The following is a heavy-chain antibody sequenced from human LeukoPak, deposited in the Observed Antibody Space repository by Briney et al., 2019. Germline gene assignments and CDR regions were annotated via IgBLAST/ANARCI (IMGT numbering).Heavy chain of an antibody. V-gene: IGHV1-18*01. Sequence: GASVKVSCKPSGYTFNNYGITWVRQAPGQGLEWMGWISAYNGDKDYAQKLQDRVTMTTDTSTKTAYMELRSLSSDDTAMYYCARRYYGSGSYQPWGQGTLVTVSS. J-gene: IGHJ4*02. D-gene: IGHD3-10*01. CDR1: GYTFNNYG. CDR3: ARRYYGSGSYQP. CDR2: ISAYNGDK.